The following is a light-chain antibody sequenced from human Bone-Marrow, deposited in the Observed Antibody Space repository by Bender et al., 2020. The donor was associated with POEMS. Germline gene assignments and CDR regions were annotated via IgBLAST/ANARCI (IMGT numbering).Light chain of an antibody. CDR1: TSNIGAGSD. CDR2: GYN. CDR3: QSYDNSLGGWV. V-gene: IGLV1-40*01. J-gene: IGLJ3*02. Sequence: QSVLTQSPSVSGAPGQRVTISCTGTTSNIGAGSDVHWYQQLPGTAPKVLIYGYNNRPSGVPDRFSGPKSGTSASLAITGLQAEDEGDYYCQSYDNSLGGWVFGGGTKLTVL.